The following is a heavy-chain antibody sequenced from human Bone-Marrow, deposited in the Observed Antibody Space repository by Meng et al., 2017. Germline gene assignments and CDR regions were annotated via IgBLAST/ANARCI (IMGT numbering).Heavy chain of an antibody. CDR1: GFTFSSYA. D-gene: IGHD4/OR15-4a*01. CDR3: ARGANVGY. V-gene: IGHV3-30*07. CDR2: ISYDGSNK. Sequence: GGSLRLSCAASGFTFSSYAMHWVRQAPGKGLEWVAVISYDGSNKYYADSVKGRFTISRDNAKNSLYLQMNSLRAEDTAVYYCARGANVGYWGQGTLVTVSS. J-gene: IGHJ4*02.